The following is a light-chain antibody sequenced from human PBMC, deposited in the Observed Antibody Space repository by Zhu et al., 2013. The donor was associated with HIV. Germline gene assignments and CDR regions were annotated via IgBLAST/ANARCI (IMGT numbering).Light chain of an antibody. CDR3: AAWDDSLNGYV. CDR1: SSNIGAGYD. J-gene: IGLJ1*01. V-gene: IGLV1-40*01. CDR2: GNS. Sequence: QSVLTQPPSVSGAPGQRVTISCTGSSSNIGAGYDVHWYQQLPGTAPKLLIYGNSNRPSGVPDRFSGSKSGTSASLAISGLQSEDEADYYCAAWDDSLNGYVFGTGTKVTVL.